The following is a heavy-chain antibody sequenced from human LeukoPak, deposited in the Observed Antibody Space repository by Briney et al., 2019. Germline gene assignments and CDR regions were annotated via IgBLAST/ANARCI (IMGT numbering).Heavy chain of an antibody. V-gene: IGHV1-2*02. CDR3: ARDGAARPNWFDP. J-gene: IGHJ5*02. D-gene: IGHD6-6*01. CDR2: INPNSGGT. CDR1: GYTFTGYY. Sequence: ASVKVSCKASGYTFTGYYMHWVRQAPGQGLEWMGWINPNSGGTNYAQKFQGRVTMTRDTSISTAYMELSRLRSDDTAVYYCARDGAARPNWFDPWGQGTLVTVSS.